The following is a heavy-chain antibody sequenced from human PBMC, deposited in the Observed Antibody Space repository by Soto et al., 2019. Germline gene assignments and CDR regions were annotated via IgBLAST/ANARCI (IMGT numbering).Heavy chain of an antibody. CDR3: ARDDIVVVVAAIREYFQH. V-gene: IGHV1-18*01. CDR2: MSAYNGNT. CDR1: GYTFTSYG. Sequence: QVQLVQSGAEVKKPGASVKVSCKASGYTFTSYGISWVRQAPGQGLEWMGWMSAYNGNTNYAQKLQGRVTMTTDTSTSTAYMELRSLRSDDTAVYYCARDDIVVVVAAIREYFQHWGQGTLVTVSS. D-gene: IGHD2-15*01. J-gene: IGHJ1*01.